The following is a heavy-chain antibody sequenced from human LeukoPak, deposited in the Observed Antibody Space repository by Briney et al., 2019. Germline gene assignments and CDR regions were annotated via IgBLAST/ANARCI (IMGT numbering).Heavy chain of an antibody. CDR3: ARGGFRAAAGTALWY. D-gene: IGHD6-13*01. CDR1: GGSFSDYF. J-gene: IGHJ4*02. V-gene: IGHV4-34*01. CDR2: ISHSGST. Sequence: PSETLSLTCAVYGGSFSDYFWSWIRQPPGKGLEWVGEISHSGSTTYNPSLRSRVTISGDTSKKQFSLKLSSVTAADTAVYYCARGGFRAAAGTALWYWGQGTLVTVSS.